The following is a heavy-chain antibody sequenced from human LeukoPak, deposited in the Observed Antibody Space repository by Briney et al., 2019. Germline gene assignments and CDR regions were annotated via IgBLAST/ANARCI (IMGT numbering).Heavy chain of an antibody. D-gene: IGHD5-12*01. CDR1: GYTFTGYY. CDR3: ARELLEMATIYYGMDV. V-gene: IGHV1-2*02. CDR2: INPNSGGT. Sequence: ASVKVSCKASGYTFTGYYMHWVRQAPGQGLEWMGWINPNSGGTNYAQKFQGRVTMTRDTSIGTAYMELSRLRSDDTAVYYCARELLEMATIYYGMDVWGQGTTVTVSS. J-gene: IGHJ6*02.